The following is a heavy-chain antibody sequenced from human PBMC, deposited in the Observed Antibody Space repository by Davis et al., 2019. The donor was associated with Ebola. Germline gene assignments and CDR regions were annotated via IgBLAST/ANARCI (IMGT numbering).Heavy chain of an antibody. CDR1: GFTFSSYE. CDR3: ARDSYGSGSYYSRFYYYYGMDV. D-gene: IGHD3-10*01. Sequence: GESLKISCAASGFTFSSYEMNWVRQAPGKGLEWVSYISSSGSTIYYADSVKGRFTISRDNAKNSLYLQMNSLRAEDTAVYYCARDSYGSGSYYSRFYYYYGMDVWGQGTTVTVSS. V-gene: IGHV3-48*03. J-gene: IGHJ6*02. CDR2: ISSSGSTI.